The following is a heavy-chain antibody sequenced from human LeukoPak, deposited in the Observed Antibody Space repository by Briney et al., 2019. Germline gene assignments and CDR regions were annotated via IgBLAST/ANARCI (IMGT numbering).Heavy chain of an antibody. Sequence: PGGSLRLSCAASGFPFSSYGMHWFRQAPGKGLEWVAVISYDGSNKYYADSVKGRFTISRDNSKNTLYLQMNSLRAEDTAVYYCAKALLDAFDIWGQGTMVTVSS. CDR1: GFPFSSYG. CDR2: ISYDGSNK. J-gene: IGHJ3*02. V-gene: IGHV3-30*18. CDR3: AKALLDAFDI.